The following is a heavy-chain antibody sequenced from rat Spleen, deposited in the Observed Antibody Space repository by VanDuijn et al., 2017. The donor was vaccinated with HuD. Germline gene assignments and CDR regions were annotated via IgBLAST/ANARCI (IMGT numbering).Heavy chain of an antibody. D-gene: IGHD1-4*01. CDR3: ARHMWTGIPRPFDN. J-gene: IGHJ2*01. CDR1: GFTFRNYG. CDR2: INIGGGDT. V-gene: IGHV5S14*01. Sequence: EVHLVESGGGLVQPGRSLKLSCAASGFTFRNYGMAWVRQTLTKGLEWVAFINIGGGDTYYRDSVKGRFTISRDDAKNTQYLQMDSLRSEDTATYYCARHMWTGIPRPFDNWGQGVMVTVSS.